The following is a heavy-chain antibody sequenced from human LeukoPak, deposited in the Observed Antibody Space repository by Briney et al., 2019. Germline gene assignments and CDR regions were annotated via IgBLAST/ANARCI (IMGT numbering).Heavy chain of an antibody. D-gene: IGHD2-2*01. V-gene: IGHV3-74*01. CDR2: INSDGSST. J-gene: IGHJ3*02. Sequence: AGGSLRLSCAASGFTFSSYWMHWVRQAPGKGLVWVSRINSDGSSTSYADSVKGRFTISRDNAKNTVYLQMNSLRDEDTAVYYCARDPRDGYCSTTSCYGAFDIWGQGTMVTVSS. CDR1: GFTFSSYW. CDR3: ARDPRDGYCSTTSCYGAFDI.